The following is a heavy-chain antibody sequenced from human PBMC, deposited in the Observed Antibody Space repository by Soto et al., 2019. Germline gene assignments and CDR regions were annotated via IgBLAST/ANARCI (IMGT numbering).Heavy chain of an antibody. CDR2: IYYSGST. J-gene: IGHJ4*02. CDR3: ARHERYSYGPDY. V-gene: IGHV4-39*01. D-gene: IGHD5-18*01. Sequence: PSETLSLTCTVSGDSISSSSYYWGWIRQPPGKGLEWIGSIYYSGSTYYNPSLKSRVTISVDTSKNQFSLKLSSVTAADTAVYYCARHERYSYGPDYWGQGTLVTVSS. CDR1: GDSISSSSYY.